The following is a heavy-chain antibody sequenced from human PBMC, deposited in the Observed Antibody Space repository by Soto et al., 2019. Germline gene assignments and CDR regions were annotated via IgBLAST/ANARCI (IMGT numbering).Heavy chain of an antibody. D-gene: IGHD3-9*01. Sequence: EVQLLESGGGLVQPGGSLKISCAVSGFTFSSYAMSWVRQAPGKGLEWVSGISGTGRVTNYAESVKGRFTISRDNPKNTLYLEMKSLRAEDTAVYYCAKGVHYDIVTGIEYFDHWGQGTLVTVSS. V-gene: IGHV3-23*01. CDR2: ISGTGRVT. J-gene: IGHJ1*01. CDR3: AKGVHYDIVTGIEYFDH. CDR1: GFTFSSYA.